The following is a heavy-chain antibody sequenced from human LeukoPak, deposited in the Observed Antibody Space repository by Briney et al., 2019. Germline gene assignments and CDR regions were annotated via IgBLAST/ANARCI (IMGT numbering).Heavy chain of an antibody. Sequence: GGSLRLSCAASGFTFSSYEMNWVRQAPGKGLEWVSYISSSGSTIYYADSVKGRFTISRDNSKNTLYLQMNSLRAEDTAVYYCAKGGPGYYYDSSGYYGDWYFDLWGRGTLVTVSS. J-gene: IGHJ2*01. D-gene: IGHD3-22*01. CDR1: GFTFSSYE. CDR2: ISSSGSTI. CDR3: AKGGPGYYYDSSGYYGDWYFDL. V-gene: IGHV3-48*03.